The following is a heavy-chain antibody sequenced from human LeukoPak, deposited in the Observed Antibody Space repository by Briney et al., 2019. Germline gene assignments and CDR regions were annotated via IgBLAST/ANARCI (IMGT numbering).Heavy chain of an antibody. CDR2: IRYDGSNK. Sequence: PGGSLRLSCAASGFTFSTYGMHWVRQAPGKGLEWVAFIRYDGSNKYYADSGKGRFTISRDNSKSTLYLQMNSLRAEDTAVYYCARDSERWLQSHDAFDIWGQGTMVTLSS. D-gene: IGHD5-24*01. CDR1: GFTFSTYG. CDR3: ARDSERWLQSHDAFDI. J-gene: IGHJ3*02. V-gene: IGHV3-30*02.